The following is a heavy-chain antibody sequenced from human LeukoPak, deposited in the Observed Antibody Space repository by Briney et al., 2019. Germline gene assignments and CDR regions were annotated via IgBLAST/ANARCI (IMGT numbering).Heavy chain of an antibody. CDR2: VYYNGNT. Sequence: SETLSLTCLVSGEPISSYYWSWIRQAPGRGPEYIGNVYYNGNTNYNPSLKSRVTMSVDTSKNQFSLKLSSVTAADTAVYYCARDASAAAQKFDYWGQGTLVTVSS. CDR3: ARDASAAAQKFDY. D-gene: IGHD6-13*01. J-gene: IGHJ4*02. CDR1: GEPISSYY. V-gene: IGHV4-59*12.